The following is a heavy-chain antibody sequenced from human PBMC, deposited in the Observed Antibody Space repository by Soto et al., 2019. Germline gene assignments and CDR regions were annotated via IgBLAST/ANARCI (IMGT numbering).Heavy chain of an antibody. J-gene: IGHJ4*02. V-gene: IGHV3-23*01. CDR2: ISGSGGRT. D-gene: IGHD2-21*01. Sequence: EVQLLESGGGLIQPGGSLRLSCEASGFTFSNYGMTWVRLAPGKGLEWVSTISGSGGRTFYADPVKGRFTISRDNSKNTPYLQMKSLRAEDTAVYYCAKEMIASTLADFFDYWGQGTVVTVSS. CDR1: GFTFSNYG. CDR3: AKEMIASTLADFFDY.